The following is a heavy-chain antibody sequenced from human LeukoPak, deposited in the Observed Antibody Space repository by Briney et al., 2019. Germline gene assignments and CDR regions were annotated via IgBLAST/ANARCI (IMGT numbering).Heavy chain of an antibody. J-gene: IGHJ4*02. Sequence: GGSLRLSRAASGFTFTSYNMNWVRQAPGKGLDWVSSISGGSSYIYYADSVKGRFTISRDNAKNSLYLQMNSLRAEDTGVYYCARGVKLLDYWGQGTLVTVSS. D-gene: IGHD1-1*01. V-gene: IGHV3-21*01. CDR3: ARGVKLLDY. CDR1: GFTFTSYN. CDR2: ISGGSSYI.